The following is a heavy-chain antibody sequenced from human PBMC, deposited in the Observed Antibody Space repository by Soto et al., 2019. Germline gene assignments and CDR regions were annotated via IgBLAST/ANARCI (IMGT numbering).Heavy chain of an antibody. D-gene: IGHD6-19*01. CDR1: GGSISSYY. CDR3: ASYSSGWGAWNNNLGYYFDY. V-gene: IGHV4-59*01. J-gene: IGHJ4*02. CDR2: IYYSGST. Sequence: PSETLSLTCTVSGGSISSYYWSWIRQPPGKGLEWIGYIYYSGSTNYNPSLKSRVTISVDTSKNQFSLKLSSVTAADAAVYYCASYSSGWGAWNNNLGYYFDYWGQGTLVTVSS.